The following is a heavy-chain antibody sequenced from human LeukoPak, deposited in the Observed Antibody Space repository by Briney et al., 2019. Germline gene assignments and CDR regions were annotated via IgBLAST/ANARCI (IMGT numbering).Heavy chain of an antibody. J-gene: IGHJ4*02. CDR3: ARVRRGDGYNYFDY. CDR1: GYTFTSYA. V-gene: IGHV1-3*01. CDR2: INAGNGNT. Sequence: GASVKVSCKASGYTFTSYAMHWVRQAPGQRLEWMGWINAGNGNTKYSQKFQGRVTITRDTSASTAYMELSSLRSEDTAVYYCARVRRGDGYNYFDYWGQGTLVTVSS. D-gene: IGHD5-24*01.